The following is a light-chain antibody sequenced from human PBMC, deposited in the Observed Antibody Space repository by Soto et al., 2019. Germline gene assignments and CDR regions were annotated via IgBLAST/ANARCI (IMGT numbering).Light chain of an antibody. CDR1: QRITTY. V-gene: IGKV1-39*01. CDR3: QQTYSTPYT. J-gene: IGKJ2*01. CDR2: TSG. Sequence: QMTQSPSSLSASVADRVTITCRASQRITTYLNWYQQKPGEAPKLLISTSGTLQRGVPSRFSGSGSGTDFTLTITALRPEDFATYFCQQTYSTPYTFGQGTKLEIK.